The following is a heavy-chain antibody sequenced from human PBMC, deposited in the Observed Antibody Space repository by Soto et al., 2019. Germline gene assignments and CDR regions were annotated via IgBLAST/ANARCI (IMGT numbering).Heavy chain of an antibody. CDR3: ARFSGSYYYAMDV. V-gene: IGHV4-30-2*01. Sequence: SETLSLTCAVSGGSISSGGYSWRWIRQPPGKGLEWIGYIYHSGSTYYNPSLKSRVTISVDRSKNQFSLKLSSVTAADTALYYCARFSGSYYYAMDVWGQGSTVTVSS. CDR2: IYHSGST. CDR1: GGSISSGGYS. D-gene: IGHD6-19*01. J-gene: IGHJ6*02.